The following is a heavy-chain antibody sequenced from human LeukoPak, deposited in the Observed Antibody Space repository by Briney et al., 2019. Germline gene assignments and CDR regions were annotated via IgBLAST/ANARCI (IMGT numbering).Heavy chain of an antibody. CDR2: INSDGREG. J-gene: IGHJ3*01. D-gene: IGHD6-6*01. CDR3: ARSSYSSSSSV. CDR1: GFTFSGFW. Sequence: GSLRLSCAVSGFTFSGFWMSWTRQAPGKGLEGVASINSDGREGYYADVVKGRFTISRDNAKNSLYLQINSLRAEDTAVYYCARSSYSSSSSVWGQGTMVTVSS. V-gene: IGHV3-7*03.